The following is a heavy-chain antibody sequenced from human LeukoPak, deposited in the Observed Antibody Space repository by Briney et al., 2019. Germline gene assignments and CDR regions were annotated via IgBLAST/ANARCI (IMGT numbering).Heavy chain of an antibody. Sequence: GGSLRLSCAASGFSLSSYYMSWLRQAPGKGLEWMANIGYDGSQKNYDDSLKGRFTISRDNAKNSVYLQMNSLRAEDTAVYYGAKEYFPPGLLTIVFDNWGQGTLVTVSS. D-gene: IGHD2-15*01. CDR2: IGYDGSQK. J-gene: IGHJ4*02. CDR3: AKEYFPPGLLTIVFDN. CDR1: GFSLSSYY. V-gene: IGHV3-7*01.